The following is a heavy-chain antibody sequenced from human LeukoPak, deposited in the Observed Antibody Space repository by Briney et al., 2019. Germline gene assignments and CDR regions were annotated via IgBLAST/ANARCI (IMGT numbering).Heavy chain of an antibody. J-gene: IGHJ6*02. CDR1: GGTFTGYY. D-gene: IGHD2-21*02. V-gene: IGHV1-2*02. Sequence: GASVKVSCKASGGTFTGYYMHWVRQAPGQGLEWMGWINPNSGGTNYAQKFQGRVTMTRDTSISTAYMELSRLRSDDTAVYYCASVYCGGDCYSQIPYYYYGMDVWGQGTTVTVSS. CDR3: ASVYCGGDCYSQIPYYYYGMDV. CDR2: INPNSGGT.